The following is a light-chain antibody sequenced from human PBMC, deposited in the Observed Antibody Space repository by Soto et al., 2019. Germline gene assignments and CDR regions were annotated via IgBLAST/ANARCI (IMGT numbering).Light chain of an antibody. CDR2: EVS. CDR3: SSYASSSSLV. CDR1: SSDVGVYKY. J-gene: IGLJ3*02. V-gene: IGLV2-14*01. Sequence: QSALTQPASVSGSPGQSITISCTGSSSDVGVYKYVSWYQQHPGKATRLMIYEVSNRPSGVSNRFSGSKSGNTASLTISGLQAEDEADYYCSSYASSSSLVFGGGTKLTVL.